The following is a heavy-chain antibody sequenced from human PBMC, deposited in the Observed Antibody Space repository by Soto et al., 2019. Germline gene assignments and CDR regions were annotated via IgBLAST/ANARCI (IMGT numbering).Heavy chain of an antibody. J-gene: IGHJ4*02. CDR3: ARDSSGWRGPFDY. CDR2: INAGNGNT. Sequence: ASVKVSCKASGYTFTSYATHWVRQAPGQRLEWMGWINAGNGNTKYSQKFQGRVTITRDTSASTAYMELSSLRSEDTAVYYCARDSSGWRGPFDYWGQGTLVTVSS. V-gene: IGHV1-3*01. CDR1: GYTFTSYA. D-gene: IGHD6-19*01.